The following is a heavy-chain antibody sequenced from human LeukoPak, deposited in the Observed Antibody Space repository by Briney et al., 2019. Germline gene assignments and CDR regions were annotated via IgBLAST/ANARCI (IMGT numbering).Heavy chain of an antibody. D-gene: IGHD3-22*01. V-gene: IGHV3-23*01. Sequence: TGGSLRLPCAASGFTFSSYAMSWVRQAPGKGLEWVSAISGSGGSTYYADSVKGRFTISRDNSKNTLYLQMNSLRAEDTAVYYCAKLTPPWMIVVVIHSTYYFDYWGQGTLVTVSS. CDR2: ISGSGGST. J-gene: IGHJ4*02. CDR1: GFTFSSYA. CDR3: AKLTPPWMIVVVIHSTYYFDY.